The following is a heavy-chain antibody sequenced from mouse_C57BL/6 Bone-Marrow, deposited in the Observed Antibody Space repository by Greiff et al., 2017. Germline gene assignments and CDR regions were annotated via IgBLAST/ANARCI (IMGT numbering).Heavy chain of an antibody. CDR2: IRLKSDNYAT. Sequence: VKVEESGGGLVQPGGSMKLSCVASGFTFSNYWMNWVRQSPEKGLEWVAQIRLKSDNYATHYAESVKGRFTISRDDSKSSVYLQMNNLRAEDTGIYYCTGDSPYYYAMDYWGQGTSVTVSS. CDR3: TGDSPYYYAMDY. J-gene: IGHJ4*01. D-gene: IGHD3-2*01. CDR1: GFTFSNYW. V-gene: IGHV6-3*01.